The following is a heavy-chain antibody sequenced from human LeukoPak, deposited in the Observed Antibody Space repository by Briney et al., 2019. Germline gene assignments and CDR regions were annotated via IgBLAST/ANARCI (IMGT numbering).Heavy chain of an antibody. CDR1: GGSINNYY. CDR2: IFYTGST. V-gene: IGHV4-59*12. D-gene: IGHD3-16*01. CDR3: ARVGDYALKD. J-gene: IGHJ4*02. Sequence: PSETLSLTCAVSGGSINNYYWTWIRQPPGKGLEWIGYIFYTGSTNYSPSLKSRVTMSVDTSKNQCTLKLSSVTAADTAVYYCARVGDYALKDWGQGTPVTVSS.